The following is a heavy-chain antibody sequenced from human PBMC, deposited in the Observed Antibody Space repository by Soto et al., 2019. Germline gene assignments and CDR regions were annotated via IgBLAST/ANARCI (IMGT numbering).Heavy chain of an antibody. V-gene: IGHV4-34*01. Sequence: PSETLSLTCAVYGGSFIGYYCIFIRQPPFKGLEWIGEINHSGSTNYNPSLKSRVTISVDTSKNQFSLKLSSVTAEDTAVYYCASVYSSGWTHSYNWFDPWGQGTLVTVSS. J-gene: IGHJ5*02. CDR1: GGSFIGYY. D-gene: IGHD6-19*01. CDR3: ASVYSSGWTHSYNWFDP. CDR2: INHSGST.